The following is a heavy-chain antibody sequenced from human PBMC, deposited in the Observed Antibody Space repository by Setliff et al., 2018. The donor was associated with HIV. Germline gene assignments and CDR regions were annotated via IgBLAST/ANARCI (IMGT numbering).Heavy chain of an antibody. CDR3: AHRRVGNYDSSGNYHSYFDY. V-gene: IGHV2-5*02. D-gene: IGHD3-22*01. CDR2: IYWDDDK. Sequence: SGPTLVNPTETLTLTCTFSGFSLTTIRVAVGWIRQPPGKAPEWLGFIYWDDDKRYSPSLKTRITITRDTSKNQVVLTMARMDPVDTATYYCAHRRVGNYDSSGNYHSYFDYWGQGILVTVSS. J-gene: IGHJ4*02. CDR1: GFSLTTIRVA.